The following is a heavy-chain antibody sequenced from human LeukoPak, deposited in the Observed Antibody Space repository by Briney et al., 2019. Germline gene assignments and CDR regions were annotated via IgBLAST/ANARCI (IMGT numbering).Heavy chain of an antibody. CDR1: GGSFSGYY. J-gene: IGHJ6*03. V-gene: IGHV4-34*01. CDR3: ARTTEGGYTYGYFYYYYMDV. CDR2: INHSGST. Sequence: SETLSLTCAVYGGSFSGYYWSWIRQPPGKGLEWIGEINHSGSTSYNPSLKSRVAISVDTSKNQFSLKLSSVTAADTAVYYCARTTEGGYTYGYFYYYYMDVWGKGTTVTISS. D-gene: IGHD5-18*01.